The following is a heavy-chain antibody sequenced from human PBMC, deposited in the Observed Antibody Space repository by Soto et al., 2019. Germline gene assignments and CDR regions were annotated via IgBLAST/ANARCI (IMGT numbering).Heavy chain of an antibody. Sequence: QVQLQESGPGLVKPSQTLSLTCTVSGGSTSSDNYWSWIRQPPGKGLEWIGHIYYSGNTDYNPSLKSGLATSIVTSKNQFSLKLSSVTAADTAVYFCAREGGESSDGLYYFDSWGQGSLVTVSS. CDR2: IYYSGNT. J-gene: IGHJ4*02. CDR3: AREGGESSDGLYYFDS. CDR1: GGSTSSDNY. V-gene: IGHV4-30-4*01. D-gene: IGHD3-16*01.